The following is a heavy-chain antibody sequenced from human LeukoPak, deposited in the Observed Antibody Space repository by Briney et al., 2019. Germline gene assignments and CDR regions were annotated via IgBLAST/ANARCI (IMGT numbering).Heavy chain of an antibody. Sequence: PGGSLRLSCALSGFIFISSAMRWVRQAPGKGLEWVSGISGSDGATYYADSVKGRFTISRDNSKNTVYLQMDSLRAEDTAVYYCAKSCSSRSYDAFDIWGQGTMVTVSS. D-gene: IGHD6-13*01. CDR3: AKSCSSRSYDAFDI. CDR1: GFIFISSA. J-gene: IGHJ3*02. CDR2: ISGSDGAT. V-gene: IGHV3-23*01.